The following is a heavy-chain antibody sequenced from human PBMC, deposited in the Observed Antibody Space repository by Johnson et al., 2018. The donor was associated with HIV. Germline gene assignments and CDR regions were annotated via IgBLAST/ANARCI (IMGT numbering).Heavy chain of an antibody. CDR1: GFTFSSYG. D-gene: IGHD2-15*01. V-gene: IGHV3-30*18. J-gene: IGHJ3*02. CDR3: AKNGGVGGGSSNGAFDI. CDR2: ISYDGSNK. Sequence: QVQLVESGGGVVQPGGSLRLSCAGSGFTFSSYGMHWVRQAPGKGLEWVAVISYDGSNKYYADSVKGRFTISRDNSKNTLYLQMNSLRAEDTAVYYCAKNGGVGGGSSNGAFDIWGQGTMVTVSS.